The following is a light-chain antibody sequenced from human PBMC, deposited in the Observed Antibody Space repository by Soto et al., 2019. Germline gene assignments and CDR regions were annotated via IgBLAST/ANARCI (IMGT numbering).Light chain of an antibody. J-gene: IGKJ5*01. CDR2: DAS. V-gene: IGKV3-11*01. CDR3: QQRSNWPPIT. CDR1: QSVSSY. Sequence: EIVSTQSPATLSLSPGGRATLSCRASQSVSSYLAWYQQKPGQAPRLLIYDASNRATGIPARFSGSGSGTDFTLTISSLEPEDFAVYYCQQRSNWPPITFGQGTRLEIK.